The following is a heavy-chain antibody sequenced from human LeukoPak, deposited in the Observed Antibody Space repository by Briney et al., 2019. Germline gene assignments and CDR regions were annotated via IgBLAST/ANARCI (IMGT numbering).Heavy chain of an antibody. Sequence: GGSLRLSCAASGFTVSNNYMSWVRQAPGKGLEWVSVIYSGGSTNYADSVKGRFTISRDNSKNTLYLQMNGLRAEDTAVYYCAKWRPREPYCSGGSCYYYGMDVWGQGTTVTVSS. CDR2: IYSGGST. CDR3: AKWRPREPYCSGGSCYYYGMDV. D-gene: IGHD2-15*01. V-gene: IGHV3-53*01. J-gene: IGHJ6*02. CDR1: GFTVSNNY.